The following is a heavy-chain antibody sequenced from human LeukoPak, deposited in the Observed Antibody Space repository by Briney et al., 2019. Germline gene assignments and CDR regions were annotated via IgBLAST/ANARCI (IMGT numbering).Heavy chain of an antibody. Sequence: GGSLRLSCAASGFTFSNHGMHWVRQAPGKGLEWVAVLSFGGTRKYIVDSVKGRFTISRDNSKNTLYLQMNSLRAEDTAVYYCASPATGYYYGMDVWGQGTTVTVS. D-gene: IGHD5-12*01. J-gene: IGHJ6*02. CDR2: LSFGGTRK. CDR1: GFTFSNHG. V-gene: IGHV3-30*03. CDR3: ASPATGYYYGMDV.